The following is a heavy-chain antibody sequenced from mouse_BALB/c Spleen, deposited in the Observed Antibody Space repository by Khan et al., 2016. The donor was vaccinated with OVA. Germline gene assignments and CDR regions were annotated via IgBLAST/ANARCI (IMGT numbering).Heavy chain of an antibody. CDR3: ARGGAGYHRDDGGAMEY. J-gene: IGHJ4*01. CDR2: INTHSGVP. Sequence: QIQLVQSGPELKKPGETVRISCKASGYTFTTAGIQWVQKMPGKGLKWIGWINTHSGVPKYAEDFKGRFAFSLEISVNTAYLQITNLKNEDTATYFWARGGAGYHRDDGGAMEYWGQGTSVTVAS. V-gene: IGHV9-4*02. CDR1: GYTFTTAG. D-gene: IGHD2-14*01.